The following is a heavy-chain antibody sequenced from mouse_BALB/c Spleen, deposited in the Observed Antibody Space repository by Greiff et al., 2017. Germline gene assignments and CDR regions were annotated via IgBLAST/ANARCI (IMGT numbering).Heavy chain of an antibody. V-gene: IGHV1S81*02. CDR3: TRGDDYDDGYAMDY. Sequence: QVQLQQSGAELVKPGASVKLSCKASGYTFTSYYMYWVKQRPGQGLEWIGEINPSNGGTNFNEKFKSKATLTVDKSSSTAYMQLSSLTSEDSAVYYCTRGDDYDDGYAMDYWGQGTSVTVSS. D-gene: IGHD2-4*01. J-gene: IGHJ4*01. CDR2: INPSNGGT. CDR1: GYTFTSYY.